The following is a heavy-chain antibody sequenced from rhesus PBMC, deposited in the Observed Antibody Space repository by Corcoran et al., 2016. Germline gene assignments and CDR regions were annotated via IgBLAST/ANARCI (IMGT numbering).Heavy chain of an antibody. J-gene: IGHJ4*01. CDR2: ISNGGHAS. D-gene: IGHD6-31*01. Sequence: EVQLVESGGGLVKPGGSLRLSCAASGFTFSGYYIPWVRQSSGSGLVWVARISNGGHASWYTDSVRGRFTISRENAQNTLFLQMHSLRVDDTAVYYCATEGSGWGYFGSWGQGVLVTVSS. CDR1: GFTFSGYY. V-gene: IGHV3-59*01. CDR3: ATEGSGWGYFGS.